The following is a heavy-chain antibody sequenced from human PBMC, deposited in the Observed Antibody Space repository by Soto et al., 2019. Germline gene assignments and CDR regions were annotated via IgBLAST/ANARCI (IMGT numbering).Heavy chain of an antibody. CDR2: IIPIFGTA. V-gene: IGHV1-69*01. Sequence: QVQLVQSGAEVKKPGSSVKVSCKASGGTFSSYAISWVRQAPGQGLEWMGGIIPIFGTANYAQKFQGRVTITADEYTSTAYMELSSLRSEDKAVYYCARDIGPYYDSSGYYYSGWFDPWGQGTLVTVSS. D-gene: IGHD3-22*01. J-gene: IGHJ5*02. CDR3: ARDIGPYYDSSGYYYSGWFDP. CDR1: GGTFSSYA.